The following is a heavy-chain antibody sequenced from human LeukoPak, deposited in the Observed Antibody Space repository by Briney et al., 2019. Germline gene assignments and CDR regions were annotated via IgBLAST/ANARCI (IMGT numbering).Heavy chain of an antibody. Sequence: SETLSLTCIGSGGSIISYYWSWIRQPPGKGLEWIGYIYSSGSTNYNPSLKSRVTISVDTSKNQFSLKLSSVTAADTAVYYCARNIWGWDYWGQGTLVTVSS. J-gene: IGHJ4*02. CDR1: GGSIISYY. CDR3: ARNIWGWDY. D-gene: IGHD3-16*01. CDR2: IYSSGST. V-gene: IGHV4-59*01.